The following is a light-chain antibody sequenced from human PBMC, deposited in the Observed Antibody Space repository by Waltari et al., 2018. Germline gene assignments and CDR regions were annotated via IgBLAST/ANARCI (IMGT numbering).Light chain of an antibody. CDR2: DAN. Sequence: QSALTQPRSVSGSPGQSVTVSCTGTSTNVGTYKYISWYQHHPGRAPNLLIFDANKRPSGAPDRFSGSKSDNTASLTISGLRPEDEAYYYCCSSVVSYTVVFGGGTKVTVL. V-gene: IGLV2-11*01. CDR1: STNVGTYKY. CDR3: CSSVVSYTVV. J-gene: IGLJ2*01.